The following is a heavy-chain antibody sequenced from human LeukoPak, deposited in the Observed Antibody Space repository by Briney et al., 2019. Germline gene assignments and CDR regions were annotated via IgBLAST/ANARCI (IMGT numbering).Heavy chain of an antibody. Sequence: GGSLRLSCAASGFTFSSYAMHWVRQAPGKGLEWVAVISYDGSNKYYADSVKGRFTISRDNSKNTLYLQMNSLRAEDTAVYYCARGDYGDFLPDYWDQGTLVTVSS. D-gene: IGHD4-17*01. CDR2: ISYDGSNK. J-gene: IGHJ4*02. CDR1: GFTFSSYA. CDR3: ARGDYGDFLPDY. V-gene: IGHV3-30-3*01.